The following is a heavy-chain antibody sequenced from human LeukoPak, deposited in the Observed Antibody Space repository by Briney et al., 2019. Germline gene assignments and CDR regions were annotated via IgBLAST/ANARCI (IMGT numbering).Heavy chain of an antibody. Sequence: PGGSLRLSCAASGFTFDDYGMSWVRQAPGKGLDWVSGINWNGGSTGYADSVKGRFTISRDNAKNSLYLQMNSLRAEDTALYYCASEGYYYDSSGYYLGYYFDYWGQGTLVTVSS. V-gene: IGHV3-20*04. CDR1: GFTFDDYG. CDR2: INWNGGST. D-gene: IGHD3-22*01. CDR3: ASEGYYYDSSGYYLGYYFDY. J-gene: IGHJ4*02.